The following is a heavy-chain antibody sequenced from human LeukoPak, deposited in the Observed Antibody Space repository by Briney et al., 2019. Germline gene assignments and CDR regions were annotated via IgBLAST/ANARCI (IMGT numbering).Heavy chain of an antibody. CDR2: IYYSGST. CDR1: GGSISGYY. Sequence: PETLSLTCTVSGGSISGYYWSWIRQPPRKGLEWIGYIYYSGSTKYNPSFNSRVTMSVDTSKNQFSLKLTSVTAADTAVYFCAREGTTGWAFWGQGTQVTVSS. D-gene: IGHD1-1*01. J-gene: IGHJ4*02. V-gene: IGHV4-59*01. CDR3: AREGTTGWAF.